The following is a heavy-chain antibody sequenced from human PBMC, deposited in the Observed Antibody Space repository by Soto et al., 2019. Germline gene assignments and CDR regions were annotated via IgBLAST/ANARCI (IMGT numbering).Heavy chain of an antibody. D-gene: IGHD3-16*01. CDR1: GFTFSSYG. V-gene: IGHV3-33*01. CDR3: ARNREGGWGAMDV. CDR2: IWYDGSNK. J-gene: IGHJ6*04. Sequence: GGSLRLSCAASGFTFSSYGMYWVRQAPGKGLEWVAVIWYDGSNKYYADSVKGRFTISRDNSKNTLYLQMNSLRAEDTAVYYCARNREGGWGAMDVWGKGTTVTVSS.